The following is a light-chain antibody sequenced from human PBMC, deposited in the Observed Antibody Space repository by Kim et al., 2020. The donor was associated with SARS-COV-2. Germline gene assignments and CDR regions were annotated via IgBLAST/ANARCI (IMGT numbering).Light chain of an antibody. Sequence: SSELTQDPAVSVALGQTVRITCQGDSLRSYYASRYQQKPGQAPVLVIYGKNNRPSGIPDRFPGSSSGNTAPLTITGAQAEDEADYYCNSRDSSGNLYGFG. CDR2: GKN. J-gene: IGLJ1*01. CDR3: NSRDSSGNLYG. CDR1: SLRSYY. V-gene: IGLV3-19*01.